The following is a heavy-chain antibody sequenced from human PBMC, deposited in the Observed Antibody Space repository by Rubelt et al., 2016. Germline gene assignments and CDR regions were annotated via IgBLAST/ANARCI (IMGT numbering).Heavy chain of an antibody. Sequence: QVQLVQSGAEVKKPGASVKVSCKASGYTFTSYGISWVRQAPGQGLEWMGWISAYNGNTNYAQKPQGIVTMTTDTSTSTAYMELRSLRSDDTVVYYCARDVGGNSVLYYFDYWGQGTLVTVSS. CDR1: GYTFTSYG. D-gene: IGHD4-23*01. J-gene: IGHJ4*02. CDR2: ISAYNGNT. CDR3: ARDVGGNSVLYYFDY. V-gene: IGHV1-18*01.